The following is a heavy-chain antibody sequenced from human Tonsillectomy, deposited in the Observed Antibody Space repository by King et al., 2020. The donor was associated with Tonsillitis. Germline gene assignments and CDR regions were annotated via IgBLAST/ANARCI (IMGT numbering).Heavy chain of an antibody. D-gene: IGHD3-22*01. V-gene: IGHV3-53*01. CDR3: ARGQTSTIYYYDWYFDL. J-gene: IGHJ2*01. CDR1: GFTVSSNS. Sequence: VQLVESGGGLIQPGGSLRLSCAASGFTVSSNSMSWVRQAPGKGLEWVSLIYSSGGTYYADSVKGRFTIPRDNSKNTLYLQMNSLRAEDSAVYYCARGQTSTIYYYDWYFDLWGRGTLVTVTS. CDR2: IYSSGGT.